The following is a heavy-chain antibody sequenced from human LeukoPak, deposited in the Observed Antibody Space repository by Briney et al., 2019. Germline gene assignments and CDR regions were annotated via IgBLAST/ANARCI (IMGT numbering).Heavy chain of an antibody. D-gene: IGHD4-23*01. CDR3: ARVGVDYSGNIIKYFFDY. Sequence: PSETLSLTCTVSGGSTSSYQWSWIRQTPGKGLEWIGNIYYSGSANYNPSLKSRVIISGDTAKNQFSLNLSPVIAADTAVYYCARVGVDYSGNIIKYFFDYWGQGTLVTVSS. V-gene: IGHV4-59*01. CDR2: IYYSGSA. CDR1: GGSTSSYQ. J-gene: IGHJ4*02.